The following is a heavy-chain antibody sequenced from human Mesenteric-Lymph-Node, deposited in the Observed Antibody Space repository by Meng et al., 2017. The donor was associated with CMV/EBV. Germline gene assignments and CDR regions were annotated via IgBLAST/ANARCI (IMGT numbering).Heavy chain of an antibody. V-gene: IGHV3-7*01. CDR2: IRQDGSEI. D-gene: IGHD3-10*01. Sequence: GESLKISCAASGFTFSDYWMSWVRQAPGKGLEWVANIRQDGSEIRYVDSVKGRFTMSRDNAKNSLYLQMNSLRAEDTALYYCVRGGGAFDMWGQGTTVTVSS. CDR3: VRGGGAFDM. J-gene: IGHJ3*02. CDR1: GFTFSDYW.